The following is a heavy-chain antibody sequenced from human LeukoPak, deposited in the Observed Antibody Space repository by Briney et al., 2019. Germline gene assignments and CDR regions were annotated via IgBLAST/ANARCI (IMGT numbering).Heavy chain of an antibody. D-gene: IGHD5/OR15-5a*01. V-gene: IGHV4-34*01. J-gene: IGHJ5*02. CDR1: GGSFSGYY. CDR2: INHSGST. CDR3: ARGLIGLDWLDP. Sequence: SETLSLTCAVYGGSFSGYYWSWIRQPPGKGLEWIGEINHSGSTNYNPSLKSRVTISVDTSKNQFSLKLSSVTAADTAVYYCARGLIGLDWLDPWGQGTLVTVSS.